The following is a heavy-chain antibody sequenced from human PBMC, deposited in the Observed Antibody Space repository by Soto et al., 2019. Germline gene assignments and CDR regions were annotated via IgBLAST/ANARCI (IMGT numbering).Heavy chain of an antibody. V-gene: IGHV4-4*02. Sequence: SETLSLTCAVSGGSTSSSNWWSWVRQPPGKGLEWIGEIYHSGSTNYNPSLKSRVTISVDKSKNQFSLKLSSVTAADTAVYYCARVSGSYYYGMAVWGQVTTVSVS. CDR2: IYHSGST. CDR3: ARVSGSYYYGMAV. J-gene: IGHJ6*02. D-gene: IGHD1-26*01. CDR1: GGSTSSSNW.